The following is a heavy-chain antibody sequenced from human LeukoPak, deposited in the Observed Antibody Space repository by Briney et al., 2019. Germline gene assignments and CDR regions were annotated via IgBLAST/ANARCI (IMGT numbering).Heavy chain of an antibody. J-gene: IGHJ4*02. V-gene: IGHV3-21*01. CDR3: AREWKLLRQWRFDY. CDR1: GFTFGSYS. Sequence: PGGSLRLSCAASGFTFGSYSMNWVRQAPGKGLEWVSSISSSSSYIYYADSVKGRFTISRDNAKNSLYLQMNSLRAEDTAVYYCAREWKLLRQWRFDYWGQGTLVTVSS. D-gene: IGHD1-26*01. CDR2: ISSSSSYI.